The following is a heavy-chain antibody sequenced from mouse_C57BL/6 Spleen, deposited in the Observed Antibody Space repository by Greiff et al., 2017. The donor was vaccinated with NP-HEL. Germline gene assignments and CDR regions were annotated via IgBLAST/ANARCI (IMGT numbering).Heavy chain of an antibody. V-gene: IGHV1-80*01. CDR3: AREGYGSNGAWFAY. J-gene: IGHJ3*01. Sequence: QVQLKESGAELVKPGASVKISCKASGYAFSSYWMNWVKQRPGKGLEWIGQIYPGDGDTNYNGKFKGKATLTADKSSSTAYMQLSSLNSEDSAVYFCAREGYGSNGAWFAYWGQGTLVTVSA. CDR2: IYPGDGDT. CDR1: GYAFSSYW. D-gene: IGHD2-10*02.